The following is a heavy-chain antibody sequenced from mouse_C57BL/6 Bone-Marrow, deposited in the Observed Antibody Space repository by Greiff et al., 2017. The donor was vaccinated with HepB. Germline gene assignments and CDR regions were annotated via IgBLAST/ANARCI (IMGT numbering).Heavy chain of an antibody. CDR1: GFNIKDDY. V-gene: IGHV14-4*01. CDR3: TTFYDGDY. D-gene: IGHD2-3*01. J-gene: IGHJ2*01. Sequence: VQLQQSGAELVRPGASVKLSCTASGFNIKDDYMHWVKQRPEQGLEWIGWIDPENGDTEYASKFQGKATITADTSSNTAYLQLSSLTSEDTAVYYCTTFYDGDYWGQGTTLTVSS. CDR2: IDPENGDT.